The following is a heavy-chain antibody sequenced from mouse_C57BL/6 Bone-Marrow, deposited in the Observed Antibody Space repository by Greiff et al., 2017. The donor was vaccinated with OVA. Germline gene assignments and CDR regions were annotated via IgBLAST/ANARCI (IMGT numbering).Heavy chain of an antibody. Sequence: EVKLMESGGGLVQPGGSMKLSCAASGFTFSDAWMDWVRQSPEKGLEWVAEIRNKANNHATYYAESVKGRFTISRDDSKSSVYLQMNSLRAEDTGIYYCRITTVVAHYAMDYWGQGTSVTVSS. V-gene: IGHV6-6*01. CDR3: RITTVVAHYAMDY. CDR1: GFTFSDAW. CDR2: IRNKANNHAT. J-gene: IGHJ4*01. D-gene: IGHD1-1*01.